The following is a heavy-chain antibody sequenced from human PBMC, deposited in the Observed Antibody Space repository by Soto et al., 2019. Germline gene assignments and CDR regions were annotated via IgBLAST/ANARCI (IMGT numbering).Heavy chain of an antibody. D-gene: IGHD5-12*01. CDR1: GCSISSSNW. CDR2: IYHSGST. Sequence: PSETLSLTCTVSGCSISSSNWWSWVRQPPGKGLEWIGEIYHSGSTNYNPSLKSRVTISVDKSKNQFSLKLSSVTAADTAVYYCARGDSGYDPLDYWGQGTLVTVSS. V-gene: IGHV4-4*02. J-gene: IGHJ4*02. CDR3: ARGDSGYDPLDY.